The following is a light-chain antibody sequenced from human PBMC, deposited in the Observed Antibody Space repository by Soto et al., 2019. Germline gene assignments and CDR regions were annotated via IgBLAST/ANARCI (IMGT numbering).Light chain of an antibody. J-gene: IGKJ1*01. V-gene: IGKV1-5*01. CDR3: QQYNSYHWT. Sequence: DIQMTQSPSTLSAYVGDRVTITCRAGQSISSWLAWYQQKPGKAPNLLIYDAASLEAGVPSRFRGSGTRGKLTLTSSSLQPTDFPTYYWQQYNSYHWTVGQGAEVDIK. CDR2: DAA. CDR1: QSISSW.